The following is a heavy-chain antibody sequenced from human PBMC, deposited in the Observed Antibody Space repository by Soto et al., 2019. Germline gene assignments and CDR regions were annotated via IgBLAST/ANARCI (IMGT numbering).Heavy chain of an antibody. Sequence: ASVKVSCKASGYTFTSYAMHWVRQAPGQRLEWMGWINAGNGNTKYSQKFQGRVTITRDTSASTAYVELSSLRSEDTAVYYCARGRIVVVPAAPAYYYYGMDVWDQGTTVTVSS. CDR2: INAGNGNT. D-gene: IGHD2-2*01. CDR1: GYTFTSYA. J-gene: IGHJ6*02. V-gene: IGHV1-3*01. CDR3: ARGRIVVVPAAPAYYYYGMDV.